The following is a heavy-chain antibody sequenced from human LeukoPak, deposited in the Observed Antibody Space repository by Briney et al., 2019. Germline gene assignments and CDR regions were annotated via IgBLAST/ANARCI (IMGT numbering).Heavy chain of an antibody. J-gene: IGHJ6*03. CDR3: AKHRVIASAPMDV. CDR2: ISGSGGST. CDR1: GFTFSSYG. V-gene: IGHV3-23*01. Sequence: TGGSLRLSCAASGFTFSSYGMSWVRQAPGKGLEWVSAISGSGGSTYYADSVKGRFTISRDNSKNTLYLQMNSLRAEDTAVYYCAKHRVIASAPMDVWGKGTTVTISS. D-gene: IGHD3-16*02.